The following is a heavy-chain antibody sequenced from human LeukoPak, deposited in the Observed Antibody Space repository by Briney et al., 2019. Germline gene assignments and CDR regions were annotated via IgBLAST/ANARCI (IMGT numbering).Heavy chain of an antibody. Sequence: GSLRLSCAASGFTFSNYSMNWIRQPPGKGLEWIGNFYDSGSTWYNPSLKSRVTISGDTSKNQFSLKLTSVTAADTAVYYCARHSRPGYGDYENAFDIWGQGTMVTVSS. J-gene: IGHJ3*02. CDR1: GFTFSNYS. CDR3: ARHSRPGYGDYENAFDI. V-gene: IGHV4-39*01. CDR2: FYDSGST. D-gene: IGHD5-12*01.